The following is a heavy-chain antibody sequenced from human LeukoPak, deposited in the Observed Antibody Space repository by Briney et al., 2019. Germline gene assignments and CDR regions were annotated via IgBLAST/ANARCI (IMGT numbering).Heavy chain of an antibody. Sequence: PGGSLRLSCAASGFTFSDYYMSWVRQAPGKGLEWVSAIGGSGGSTYYADSVKGRFTISRDNSKNTLYLQMNSLRAEDTAVYYCAKPPLIGYGSGEFRVPLYYFDYWGQGTLVTVSS. CDR2: IGGSGGST. CDR1: GFTFSDYY. J-gene: IGHJ4*02. CDR3: AKPPLIGYGSGEFRVPLYYFDY. D-gene: IGHD3-10*01. V-gene: IGHV3-23*01.